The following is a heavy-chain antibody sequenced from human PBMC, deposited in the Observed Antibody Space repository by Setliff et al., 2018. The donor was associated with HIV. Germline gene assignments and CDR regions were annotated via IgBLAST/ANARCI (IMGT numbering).Heavy chain of an antibody. CDR3: ARDPEKGDHYNYDF. V-gene: IGHV4-59*11. D-gene: IGHD4-4*01. CDR1: GDSMNSHF. CDR2: IYYSGST. Sequence: PSETLSLTCTVSGDSMNSHFWNWIRQPPGKGLEWIGNIYYSGSTNYNPSLKSRVTISIDRSNKQFSLKVNSVTAADTAVYYCARDPEKGDHYNYDFWGQGTLVTVSS. J-gene: IGHJ4*02.